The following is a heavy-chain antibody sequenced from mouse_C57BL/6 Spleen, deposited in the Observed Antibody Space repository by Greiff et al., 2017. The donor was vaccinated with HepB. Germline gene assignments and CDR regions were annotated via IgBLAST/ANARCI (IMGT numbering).Heavy chain of an antibody. D-gene: IGHD1-1*01. Sequence: QVQLKQSGPGLVQPSQSLSITCTVSGFSLTSYGVHWVRQSPGKGLEWLGVIWSGGSTDYNAAFISRLSISKDNSKSQVFFKMNRLQADDTAIYYCASDYDSSPYAMDYWGQGTSVTVSS. CDR2: IWSGGST. V-gene: IGHV2-2*01. CDR3: ASDYDSSPYAMDY. J-gene: IGHJ4*01. CDR1: GFSLTSYG.